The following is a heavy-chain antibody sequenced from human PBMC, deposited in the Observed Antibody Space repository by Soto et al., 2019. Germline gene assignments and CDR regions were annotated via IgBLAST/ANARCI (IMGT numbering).Heavy chain of an antibody. Sequence: EVQLLESGGGLVQPGGSLTLSCAASGFTFSSYGMTWVRQAPGKGLEWVSFSSATGAGRYYADSVKGRFTISRDNSKNTLYLQMSSVRADDTAVYYCAKDRRAGGNYGFYSDFWGQGDLVIVSS. D-gene: IGHD1-7*01. CDR1: GFTFSSYG. J-gene: IGHJ4*02. V-gene: IGHV3-23*01. CDR2: SSATGAGR. CDR3: AKDRRAGGNYGFYSDF.